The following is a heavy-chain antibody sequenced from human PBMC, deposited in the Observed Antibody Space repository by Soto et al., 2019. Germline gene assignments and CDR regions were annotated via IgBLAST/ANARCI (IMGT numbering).Heavy chain of an antibody. J-gene: IGHJ4*02. CDR2: IIPIFGTA. CDR1: GGTFSSYA. D-gene: IGHD3-3*01. V-gene: IGHV1-69*06. Sequence: QVQLVQSGAEVKKPGSSVKVSCKASGGTFSSYAISWVRKAPGQGLEWMGGIIPIFGTANYAQKFQGRVTITADKSTSTAYMELSSLRSEDTAVYYCARDLKYYDFWSGSLAFDYWGQGTLVTVSS. CDR3: ARDLKYYDFWSGSLAFDY.